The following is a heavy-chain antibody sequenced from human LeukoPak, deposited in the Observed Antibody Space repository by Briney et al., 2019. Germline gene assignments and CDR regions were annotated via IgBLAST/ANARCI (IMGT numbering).Heavy chain of an antibody. D-gene: IGHD7-27*01. CDR3: AIDGDSGFDY. V-gene: IGHV3-48*02. CDR1: GFIFSSYR. Sequence: GGSLRLFCAASGFIFSSYRMNGVREAPGKGLEWVSDISRSNTTIHYADCVKGRFTISRENGKNSLYLQMSSLRDEDTAVYYCAIDGDSGFDYWGQGTLVTVSS. CDR2: ISRSNTTI. J-gene: IGHJ4*02.